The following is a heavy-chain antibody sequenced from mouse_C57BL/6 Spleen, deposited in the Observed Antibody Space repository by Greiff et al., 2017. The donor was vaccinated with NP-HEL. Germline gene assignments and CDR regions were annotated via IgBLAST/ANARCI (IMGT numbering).Heavy chain of an antibody. V-gene: IGHV1-19*01. CDR3: ARRGYYSNYWYYFDY. CDR1: GYTFTDYY. D-gene: IGHD2-5*01. CDR2: INPYNGGT. Sequence: VQLQQSGPVLVKPGASVKMSCKASGYTFTDYYMNWVKQSHGKSLEWIGVINPYNGGTSYNQKFKGKATLTVDKSSSTAYMELNSLTSEDSAVYYCARRGYYSNYWYYFDYWGQGTTLTVSS. J-gene: IGHJ2*01.